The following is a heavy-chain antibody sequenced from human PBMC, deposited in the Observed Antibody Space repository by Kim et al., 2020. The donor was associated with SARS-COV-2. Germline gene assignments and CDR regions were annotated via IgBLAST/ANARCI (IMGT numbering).Heavy chain of an antibody. J-gene: IGHJ4*02. CDR1: GFTFDDYA. CDR2: ISWNSGSI. Sequence: GGSLRLSCAASGFTFDDYAMHWVRQAPGKGLEWVSGISWNSGSIGYADSVKGRFTISRDNAKNSLYLQMNSLRAEDTALYYCAKDRSDSSGYYIDYWGQG. V-gene: IGHV3-9*01. D-gene: IGHD3-22*01. CDR3: AKDRSDSSGYYIDY.